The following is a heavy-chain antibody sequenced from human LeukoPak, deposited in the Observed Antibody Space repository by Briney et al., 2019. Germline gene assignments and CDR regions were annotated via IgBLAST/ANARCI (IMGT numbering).Heavy chain of an antibody. D-gene: IGHD3-10*01. V-gene: IGHV3-48*01. Sequence: GGSLRLSCAASGFTFSSYSMNWVRQAPGKGLEWVSYISSSSSTIYYADSVKGRFTISRDNAKNSLYLQMNSLRAEDTAVYYCARGARVGDYWGQGTLVTVSS. CDR1: GFTFSSYS. J-gene: IGHJ4*02. CDR3: ARGARVGDY. CDR2: ISSSSSTI.